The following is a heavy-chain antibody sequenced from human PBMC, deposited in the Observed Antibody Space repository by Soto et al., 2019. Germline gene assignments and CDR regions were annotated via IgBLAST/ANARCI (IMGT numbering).Heavy chain of an antibody. CDR2: IITISDTT. J-gene: IGHJ6*02. Sequence: QVQLVQSGAEVKKPVSSVKVSCKASGGTFSSYAISWVRQAPGQGLEWMGGIITISDTTNYAQKFQGRVTITADESKSKAYMELSSLRSEDTAVYYCARSQGSSTSLEIYYYYYYGMDVWGQGTTVTVSS. CDR3: ARSQGSSTSLEIYYYYYYGMDV. D-gene: IGHD2-2*01. CDR1: GGTFSSYA. V-gene: IGHV1-69*01.